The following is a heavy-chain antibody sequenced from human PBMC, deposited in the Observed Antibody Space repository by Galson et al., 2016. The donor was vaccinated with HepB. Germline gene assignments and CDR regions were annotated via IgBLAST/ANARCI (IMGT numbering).Heavy chain of an antibody. CDR1: GGSIRSGTYY. V-gene: IGHV4-61*02. J-gene: IGHJ3*02. D-gene: IGHD2-8*01. Sequence: TLSLTCTVSGGSIRSGTYYWSWIRQPAGKGLEWIGRIYTSGISNYNPSLTSRVTISGDTSKNQFSLNLPSVTAADTAVYYCARVQSSAVLKPPGAFDIWGQGTVVTVSS. CDR2: IYTSGIS. CDR3: ARVQSSAVLKPPGAFDI.